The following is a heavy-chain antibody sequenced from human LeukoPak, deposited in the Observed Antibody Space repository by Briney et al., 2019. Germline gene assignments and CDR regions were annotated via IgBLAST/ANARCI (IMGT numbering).Heavy chain of an antibody. CDR1: GGTFSSYA. CDR3: AREDCFDCSSTSSLHDY. D-gene: IGHD2-2*01. CDR2: IMAILGIA. V-gene: IGHV1-69*04. Sequence: SVKVSCKASGGTFSSYAISWVRQAPGQGVEWRGRIMAILGIANYAQKFQARVTITAHKSTSTAYMQLSSLRSEHTAVYYCAREDCFDCSSTSSLHDYLGQGTLLTLSS. J-gene: IGHJ4*02.